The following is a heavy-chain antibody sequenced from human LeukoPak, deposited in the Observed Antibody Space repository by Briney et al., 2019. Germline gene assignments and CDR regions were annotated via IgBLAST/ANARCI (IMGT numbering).Heavy chain of an antibody. CDR3: ARGGGEQQLVLDDY. V-gene: IGHV3-23*01. Sequence: PGGSLRLSCAASGFTFSSYAMSWVRQAPGKGLEWVSGISGSGDSTYYADSVKGRFTTSRDNSKNTLYLQMSSLRSEDTAVYYCARGGGEQQLVLDDYWGQGTLVTVSS. J-gene: IGHJ4*02. CDR2: ISGSGDST. CDR1: GFTFSSYA. D-gene: IGHD6-13*01.